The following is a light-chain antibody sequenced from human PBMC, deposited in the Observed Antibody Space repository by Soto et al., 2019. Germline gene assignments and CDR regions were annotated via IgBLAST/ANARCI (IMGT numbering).Light chain of an antibody. CDR3: QQYGSPPPYT. CDR2: GSS. CDR1: QSVSNNY. J-gene: IGKJ2*01. V-gene: IGKV3-20*01. Sequence: EVVLTQSPGTLSLSPGERATLSCRATQSVSNNYLAWYQQKPGQGPRLLIFGSSDRATGIPDRFSGSGSGIDCSLSSSRLELDDFAVYYCQQYGSPPPYTFGQRTKLDIK.